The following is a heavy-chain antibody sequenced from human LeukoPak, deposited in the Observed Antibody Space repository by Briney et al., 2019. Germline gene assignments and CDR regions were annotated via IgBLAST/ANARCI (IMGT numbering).Heavy chain of an antibody. CDR1: GFTFSSYW. CDR3: ARARATRWYFDL. CDR2: ISSGGSTI. Sequence: AGGSLRLSCAASGFTFSSYWMSWVRQAPGKGLEWVSHISSGGSTIYDADSVKGRFTISRDNAKSSLYLQMDSLRAEDTAVYYCARARATRWYFDLWGRGTLVTVSS. V-gene: IGHV3-48*04. J-gene: IGHJ2*01. D-gene: IGHD2-15*01.